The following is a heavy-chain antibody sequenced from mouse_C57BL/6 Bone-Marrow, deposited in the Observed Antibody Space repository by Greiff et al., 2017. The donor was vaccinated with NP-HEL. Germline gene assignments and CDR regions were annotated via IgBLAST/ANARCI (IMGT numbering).Heavy chain of an antibody. D-gene: IGHD2-3*01. CDR1: GYTFTSYG. CDR2: IYPRSGNT. Sequence: QVQLQQSGAELARPGASVKLSCKASGYTFTSYGISWVKQRTGQGLEWIGEIYPRSGNTYYNEKFKGKATLTADKSSSTAYMEISSLTSEDSAVYYCARSAWLLGAMDYWGQGTSVTVTS. CDR3: ARSAWLLGAMDY. V-gene: IGHV1-81*01. J-gene: IGHJ4*01.